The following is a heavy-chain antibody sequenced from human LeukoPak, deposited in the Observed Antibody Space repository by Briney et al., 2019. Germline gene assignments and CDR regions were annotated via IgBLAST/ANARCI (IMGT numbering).Heavy chain of an antibody. CDR1: GFTFSSYA. CDR2: IWYDGSNK. V-gene: IGHV3-33*08. CDR3: ARDDGDSSGLNG. J-gene: IGHJ4*02. Sequence: PGRSLRLSCAASGFTFSSYAMHWVRQAPGKGLEWVAVIWYDGSNKYYADSVKGRFTISRDNSKNTLYLQMNSLRAEDTAVYYCARDDGDSSGLNGWGQGTLVTVSS. D-gene: IGHD6-19*01.